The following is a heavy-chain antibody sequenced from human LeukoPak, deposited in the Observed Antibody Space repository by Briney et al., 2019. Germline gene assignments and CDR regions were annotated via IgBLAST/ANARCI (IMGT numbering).Heavy chain of an antibody. CDR3: ARSSRVGQWLVGAFDI. V-gene: IGHV4-39*01. CDR2: IYYSGSP. J-gene: IGHJ3*02. D-gene: IGHD6-19*01. CDR1: GGSISSSSYY. Sequence: SETLSLTCTVSGGSISSSSYYWGWIRQPPGKGLEWIGSIYYSGSPYYNPSLKSRVTISVDTSKKQFSLKLSSVTAADTAVYYCARSSRVGQWLVGAFDIWGQGTMVTVSS.